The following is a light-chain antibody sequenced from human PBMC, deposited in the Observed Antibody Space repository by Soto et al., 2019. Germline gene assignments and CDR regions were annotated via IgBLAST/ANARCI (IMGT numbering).Light chain of an antibody. Sequence: DIQMTQSPSSLSASVGDRVTITCQASQDISNYLNWYQQKPGKAPKLLIYDASTLQSGVPSRFRGGASGTDFTLTISSLEPEDFAVYYCQQRSNSITFGQGTRLEIK. CDR3: QQRSNSIT. J-gene: IGKJ5*01. V-gene: IGKV1-33*01. CDR1: QDISNY. CDR2: DAS.